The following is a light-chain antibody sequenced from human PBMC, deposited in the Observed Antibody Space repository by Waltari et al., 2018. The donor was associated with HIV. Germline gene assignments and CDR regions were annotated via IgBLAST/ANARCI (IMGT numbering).Light chain of an antibody. V-gene: IGLV3-27*01. CDR1: VLAKNY. CDR2: KDS. Sequence: SYELTQPPSVSVSPGQTARITCSGDVLAKNYARWFQQKPGQAPVLVIYKDSERPSGIPERFSGSSLGTTVTLTISGAQVEEEADYYCYSAADNNLGVFGGGTKLTVL. CDR3: YSAADNNLGV. J-gene: IGLJ3*02.